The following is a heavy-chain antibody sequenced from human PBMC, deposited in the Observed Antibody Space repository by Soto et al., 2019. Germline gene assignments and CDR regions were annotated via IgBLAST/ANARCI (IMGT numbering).Heavy chain of an antibody. V-gene: IGHV1-8*01. CDR3: ARAKEGRIAAAGLPFDP. J-gene: IGHJ5*02. CDR2: MNPNSGNT. Sequence: GASVKVSCKASGYTFTSYGINWVRQATGQGLEWMGWMNPNSGNTGYAQKFQGRVTMTRNTSISTAYMELSSLRSEDTAVYYCARAKEGRIAAAGLPFDPWGQGTLVTVSS. CDR1: GYTFTSYG. D-gene: IGHD6-13*01.